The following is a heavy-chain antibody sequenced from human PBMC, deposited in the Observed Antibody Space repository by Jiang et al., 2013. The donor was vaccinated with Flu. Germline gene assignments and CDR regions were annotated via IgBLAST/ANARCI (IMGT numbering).Heavy chain of an antibody. D-gene: IGHD1-26*01. CDR3: ARQQRGYSEDYYDYFDY. V-gene: IGHV4-59*01. CDR2: IYYSGST. J-gene: IGHJ4*02. Sequence: PGLVKPSETLSLTCTVSADSITGYYWSWIRQSPGKGLEWIGYIYYSGSTNYNPSLKSRVTISVDTSKSQFSLRLSSVTAADTAVYYCARQQRGYSEDYYDYFDYWGQGTLVTVSS. CDR1: ADSITGYY.